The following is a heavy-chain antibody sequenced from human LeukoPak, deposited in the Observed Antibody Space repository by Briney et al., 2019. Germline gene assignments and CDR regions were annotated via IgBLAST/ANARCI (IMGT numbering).Heavy chain of an antibody. D-gene: IGHD3-22*01. Sequence: GRSLRLSCAASGFTFGGYGMHWVRQAPGKGLEWVAVIWYDGSNKYYADSVKGRFTISRDNSKNTLYLQMNSLRAEDTAVYYCAKDPRKVTMIVVVITFVDYWGQGTLVTVSS. CDR3: AKDPRKVTMIVVVITFVDY. V-gene: IGHV3-33*06. J-gene: IGHJ4*02. CDR2: IWYDGSNK. CDR1: GFTFGGYG.